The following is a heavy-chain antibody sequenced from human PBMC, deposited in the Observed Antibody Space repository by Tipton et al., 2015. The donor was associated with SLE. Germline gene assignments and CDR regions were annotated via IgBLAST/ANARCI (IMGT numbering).Heavy chain of an antibody. J-gene: IGHJ4*02. CDR1: GFTFSRYA. CDR2: IWFDGSNK. Sequence: SLRLSCAASGFTFSRYAMHWVRQAPGKGLEWVAVIWFDGSNKYYGDSVQGRFTISRDNSKNSVYLEMNSLRVEDTAVYYCARESGSYPGHFDYWGQGSLVTVSS. CDR3: ARESGSYPGHFDY. D-gene: IGHD1-26*01. V-gene: IGHV3-33*01.